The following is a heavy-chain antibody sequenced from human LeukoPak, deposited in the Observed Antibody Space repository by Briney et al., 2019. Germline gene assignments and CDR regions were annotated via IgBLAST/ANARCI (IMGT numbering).Heavy chain of an antibody. Sequence: GGSLRLSCAASGFTVSSNFMTWVRQAPGKGLEWVGRIKRKTDGGTTDYAAPVKGRFTISRDDSQNTLYLQMNSLNTEDTAVYYCVRSGSFYSFDSWGQGTLVTVSS. CDR1: GFTVSSNF. CDR2: IKRKTDGGTT. V-gene: IGHV3-15*01. CDR3: VRSGSFYSFDS. D-gene: IGHD1-26*01. J-gene: IGHJ4*02.